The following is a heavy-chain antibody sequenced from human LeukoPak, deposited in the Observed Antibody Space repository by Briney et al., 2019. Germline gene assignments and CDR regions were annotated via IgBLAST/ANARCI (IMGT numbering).Heavy chain of an antibody. CDR3: ARDTVSHYYGSGSYDY. CDR2: INSDGSST. CDR1: GFTFSSYW. J-gene: IGHJ4*02. D-gene: IGHD3-10*01. V-gene: IGHV3-74*01. Sequence: PGGSLRLSCAASGFTFSSYWMHWVRQAPGKGLVWVSRINSDGSSTSYADSVKGRFTISRDNAKNTLYLQMNSLRAEDTAVYYCARDTVSHYYGSGSYDYWGQGTLATVSS.